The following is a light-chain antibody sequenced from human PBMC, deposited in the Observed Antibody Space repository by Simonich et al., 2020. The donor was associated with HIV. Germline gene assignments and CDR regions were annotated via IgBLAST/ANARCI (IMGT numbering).Light chain of an antibody. CDR2: DVS. CDR3: CSYAGSHVV. V-gene: IGLV2-11*01. J-gene: IGLJ2*01. CDR1: SSDVGGYNS. Sequence: QSALTQPRSVSGPPGQSVPFSCTGPSSDVGGYNSFSWYQQHPGKAPKLMIYDVSKRPSGVPYRFSGSKTGNTASLTISGLQAEDEADYYCCSYAGSHVVFGGGTKLTVL.